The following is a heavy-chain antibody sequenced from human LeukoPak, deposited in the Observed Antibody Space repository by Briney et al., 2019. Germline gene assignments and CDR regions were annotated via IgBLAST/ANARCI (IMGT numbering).Heavy chain of an antibody. J-gene: IGHJ4*02. V-gene: IGHV3-20*04. Sequence: GGSLRLSCAASGFTFDDYGMSWVRQAPGKGLEWVSGINWNGGSTGYADSVKGRFTISRDNAKNSLYLQMNSLRAEDTALYYWAREGGIVVVPAHFDYWGQGTLVTVSS. D-gene: IGHD2-2*01. CDR3: AREGGIVVVPAHFDY. CDR2: INWNGGST. CDR1: GFTFDDYG.